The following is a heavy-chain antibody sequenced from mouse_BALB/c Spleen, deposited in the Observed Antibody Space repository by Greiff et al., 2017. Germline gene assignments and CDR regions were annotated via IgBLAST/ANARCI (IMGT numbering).Heavy chain of an antibody. CDR3: ARNDYEGWYFDV. D-gene: IGHD2-4*01. J-gene: IGHJ1*01. V-gene: IGHV1-87*01. Sequence: VQLQESGAELARPGASVKLSCKASGYTFTSYWMQWVKQRPGQGLEWIGAIYPGDGDTRYTQKFKGKATLTADKSSSTAYMQLSSLASEDSAVYYCARNDYEGWYFDVWGAGTTVTVSS. CDR1: GYTFTSYW. CDR2: IYPGDGDT.